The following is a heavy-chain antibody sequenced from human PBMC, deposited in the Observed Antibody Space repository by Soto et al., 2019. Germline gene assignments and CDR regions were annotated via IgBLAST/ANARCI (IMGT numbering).Heavy chain of an antibody. Sequence: SETLSLTCAVYGGSFSGYYWSWIRQPPGKGLEWIGEINHSGSTNYNPSLKSRVTISVDTSKNQFSLKLSSVTAADTAVYYCARAPYSRGLSYWGQGTLVTVSS. CDR3: ARAPYSRGLSY. CDR2: INHSGST. J-gene: IGHJ4*02. V-gene: IGHV4-34*01. D-gene: IGHD6-13*01. CDR1: GGSFSGYY.